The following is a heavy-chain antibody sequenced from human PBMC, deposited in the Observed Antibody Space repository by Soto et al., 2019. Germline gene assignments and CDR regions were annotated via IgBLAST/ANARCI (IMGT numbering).Heavy chain of an antibody. CDR1: GFTFSSDA. CDR2: ISGSGGST. V-gene: IGHV3-23*01. J-gene: IGHJ4*02. D-gene: IGHD4-17*01. CDR3: AKDPITTVTVDY. Sequence: GGSLRLSCAASGFTFSSDAMTWVRQAPGKGLEWVSAISGSGGSTYYADSVKGRFTISRDNSKNTLYLQMNSLRAEDTAVYYCAKDPITTVTVDYWGQGTLVTVSS.